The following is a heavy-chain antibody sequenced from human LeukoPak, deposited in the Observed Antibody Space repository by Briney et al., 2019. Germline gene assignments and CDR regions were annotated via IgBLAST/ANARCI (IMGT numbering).Heavy chain of an antibody. D-gene: IGHD6-13*01. CDR2: ISSGSSYI. CDR1: GFTVSTNC. J-gene: IGHJ4*02. V-gene: IGHV3-21*01. Sequence: PGGSLRLSCAASGFTVSTNCMTWVRQAPGKGLEWVSSISSGSSYISYADSVKGRFTISRDNARNSLDLQMNSLRAEDTAVYYCARAGSSRPNYYFDYWGQGTLVTVSS. CDR3: ARAGSSRPNYYFDY.